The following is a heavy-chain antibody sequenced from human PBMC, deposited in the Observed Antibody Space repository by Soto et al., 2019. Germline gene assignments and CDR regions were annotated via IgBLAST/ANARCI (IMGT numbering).Heavy chain of an antibody. J-gene: IGHJ5*02. D-gene: IGHD1-26*01. V-gene: IGHV3-23*01. CDR2: ISGSGGST. CDR3: ANDPPRYSLCYWFDP. CDR1: GFTFSSYA. Sequence: EVQLLESGGGLVQPGGSLRLSCAASGFTFSSYAMSWARQAPGKGLEWVSAISGSGGSTYYADSVNGRFTISRDNSKNTLYLQMNSMRAEDTAVYYCANDPPRYSLCYWFDPWGQGTLVTVSS.